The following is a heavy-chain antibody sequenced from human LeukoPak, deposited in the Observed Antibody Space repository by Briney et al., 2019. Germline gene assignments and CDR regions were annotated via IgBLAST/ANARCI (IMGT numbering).Heavy chain of an antibody. CDR3: ARENGHFDY. V-gene: IGHV3-21*01. CDR2: ISSSSSYI. CDR1: GFTFSSYS. J-gene: IGHJ4*02. Sequence: GGSLRLSCAASGFTFSSYSMNWVRQAPGKGLEWVSFISSSSSYIYYADSVKGRFTISRDNAKNSLYLQMNSQRAEDTAVYYCARENGHFDYWGQGTLVTVSS.